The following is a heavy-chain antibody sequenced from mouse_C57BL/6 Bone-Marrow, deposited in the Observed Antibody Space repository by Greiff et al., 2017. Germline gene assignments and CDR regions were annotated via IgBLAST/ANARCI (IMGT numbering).Heavy chain of an antibody. CDR2: IDPENGDT. D-gene: IGHD1-1*01. CDR3: TTISYYGSSPLDY. J-gene: IGHJ2*01. Sequence: VQLKESGAELVRPGASVKLSCTASGFNIKDDYMHWVKQRPEQGLEWIGWIDPENGDTEYASKFQGKATITADTSSNTAYLQLSSLTSEDTAVYYCTTISYYGSSPLDYWGQGTTLTVSS. V-gene: IGHV14-4*01. CDR1: GFNIKDDY.